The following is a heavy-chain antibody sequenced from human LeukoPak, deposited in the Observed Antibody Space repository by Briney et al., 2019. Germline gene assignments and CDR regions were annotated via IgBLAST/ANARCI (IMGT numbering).Heavy chain of an antibody. CDR2: INHSGST. V-gene: IGHV4-34*01. Sequence: SETLSLTCTVSGGSISSYYWSWIRQPPGKGLEWIGEINHSGSTNYNPSLKSRVTISVDTSKNQFSLKLSSVTAADTAVYYCAGVPAAIRGFDYWGQGTLVTVSS. D-gene: IGHD2-2*02. CDR3: AGVPAAIRGFDY. J-gene: IGHJ4*01. CDR1: GGSISSYY.